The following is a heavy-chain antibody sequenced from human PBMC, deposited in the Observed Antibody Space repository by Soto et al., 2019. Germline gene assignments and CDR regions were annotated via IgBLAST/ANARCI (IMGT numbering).Heavy chain of an antibody. Sequence: GASVKVSCKASGGTFSSYAISWVRQAPGQGLEWMGGIIPIFGTANYAQKFQGRVTITADESTSTAYMELSSLRSEDTAVYYCARDQGPAAYYYYGMDVWGQGTTVTVSS. CDR1: GGTFSSYA. J-gene: IGHJ6*02. V-gene: IGHV1-69*13. D-gene: IGHD2-2*01. CDR2: IIPIFGTA. CDR3: ARDQGPAAYYYYGMDV.